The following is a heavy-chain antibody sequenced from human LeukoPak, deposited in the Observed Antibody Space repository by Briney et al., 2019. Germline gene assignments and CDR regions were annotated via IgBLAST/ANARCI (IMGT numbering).Heavy chain of an antibody. CDR3: AKAIAAPVWYFDL. D-gene: IGHD6-13*01. CDR1: RXTFSSYA. CDR2: ISGRGDST. V-gene: IGHV3-23*01. Sequence: GGSLRLSCAASRXTFSSYAMSWVRQAPGKGLEWVSTISGRGDSTYYADSVKGRFTISRDNSRNTLYLQMNTLRAEDTAVYYCAKAIAAPVWYFDLWGRGTLVTVSS. J-gene: IGHJ2*01.